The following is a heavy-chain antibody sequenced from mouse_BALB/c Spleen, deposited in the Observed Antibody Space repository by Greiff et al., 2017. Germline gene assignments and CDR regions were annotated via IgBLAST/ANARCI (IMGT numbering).Heavy chain of an antibody. Sequence: QVQLQQPGAELVKPGASVKLSCKASGYTFTSYWMHWVKQRPGQGLEWIGEINPSNGRTNYNEKFKSKATLTVDKSSSTAYMQLSSLTSEDSAVYYCARRDYGNDVPFAYWGQGTLVTVSA. V-gene: IGHV1S81*02. D-gene: IGHD2-2*01. CDR3: ARRDYGNDVPFAY. CDR2: INPSNGRT. J-gene: IGHJ3*01. CDR1: GYTFTSYW.